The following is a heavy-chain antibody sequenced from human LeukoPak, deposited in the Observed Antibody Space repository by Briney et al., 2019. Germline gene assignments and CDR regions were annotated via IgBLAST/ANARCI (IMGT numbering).Heavy chain of an antibody. V-gene: IGHV3-7*01. J-gene: IGHJ5*02. CDR2: KKQVGSEK. CDR1: GFTFGSYW. CDR3: ARDRITIFGVVIPNNWFDP. D-gene: IGHD3-3*01. Sequence: GGSLGLSWAASGFTFGSYWMSWVRQAPGKGLEWVANKKQVGSEKYYVDSVKGRFTISRDNAKNSLYLQMNSLRAEDTAVYYCARDRITIFGVVIPNNWFDPWGQGTLVTVSS.